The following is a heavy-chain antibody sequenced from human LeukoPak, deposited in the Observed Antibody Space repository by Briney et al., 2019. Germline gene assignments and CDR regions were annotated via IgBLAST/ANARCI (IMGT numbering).Heavy chain of an antibody. CDR2: MRSKAYAGKT. CDR3: SSGGSSKGWFDP. D-gene: IGHD6-6*01. V-gene: IGHV3-49*04. CDR1: GFTFGDYA. Sequence: PGGSLRLSCTASGFTFGDYAMTWVRQPPGKGLEWVGFMRSKAYAGKTEYAASVKGRFIISRDDSKSIAYLQMNSLKTEDTAVYYCSSGGSSKGWFDPWGQGTLVTVSS. J-gene: IGHJ5*02.